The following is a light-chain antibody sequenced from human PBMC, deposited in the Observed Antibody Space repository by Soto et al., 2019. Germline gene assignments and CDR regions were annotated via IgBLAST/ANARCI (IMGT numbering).Light chain of an antibody. Sequence: EIVLTQSPGTLSLSTGERATLSCRASQSVNSNYLAWYQQKPGQAPRLLIYNASNRATGIPARFSGSGSGTDFTLTISSLEAEDFAVYYCQQRNNWPQTLGQGTKVDIK. J-gene: IGKJ2*01. CDR1: QSVNSNY. V-gene: IGKV3D-20*02. CDR2: NAS. CDR3: QQRNNWPQT.